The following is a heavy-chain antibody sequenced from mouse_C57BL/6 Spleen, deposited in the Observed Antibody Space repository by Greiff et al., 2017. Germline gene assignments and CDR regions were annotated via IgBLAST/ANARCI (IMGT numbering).Heavy chain of an antibody. CDR1: GFNIKDDY. CDR2: IDPENGDT. Sequence: EVKLVESGAELVRPGASVKLSCTASGFNIKDDYMHWVKQRPEQGLEWIGWIDPENGDTEYASKFQGKATITADTSSNTAYLQLSSLTSEDTAVYYCTVAYYSNDYWGQGTTLTVSS. J-gene: IGHJ2*01. D-gene: IGHD2-5*01. V-gene: IGHV14-4*01. CDR3: TVAYYSNDY.